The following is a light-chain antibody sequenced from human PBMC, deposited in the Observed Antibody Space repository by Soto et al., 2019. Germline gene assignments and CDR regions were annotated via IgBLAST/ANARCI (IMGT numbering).Light chain of an antibody. V-gene: IGKV3-15*01. Sequence: VMTQAPATLSVSPGEVATLSCRASQTVDNNVAWYQLKDGQVPRLLIYGASTRATDIPARFSGSGSGTEFTLTISSLQPEDFATYYCQQLKSYPITFGQGTKVDIK. CDR1: QTVDNN. CDR2: GAS. CDR3: QQLKSYPIT. J-gene: IGKJ1*01.